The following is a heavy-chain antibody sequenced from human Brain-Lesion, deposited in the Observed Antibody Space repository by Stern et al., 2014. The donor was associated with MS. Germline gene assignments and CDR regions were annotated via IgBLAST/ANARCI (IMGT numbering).Heavy chain of an antibody. Sequence: VQLVESGPGLVKPSETLSLTCTVAGGSVSSTSYAWAWIRQPPGKGLEWIGPIYYSGNTYYSPSLKRRLTLSLDTSQNQFSPQLRFVTAADTAVYYCAGEEDIRYCSGGSCTGNWFDPWGQGTLVTVSS. CDR1: GGSVSSTSYA. CDR3: AGEEDIRYCSGGSCTGNWFDP. V-gene: IGHV4-39*01. CDR2: IYYSGNT. J-gene: IGHJ5*02. D-gene: IGHD2-15*01.